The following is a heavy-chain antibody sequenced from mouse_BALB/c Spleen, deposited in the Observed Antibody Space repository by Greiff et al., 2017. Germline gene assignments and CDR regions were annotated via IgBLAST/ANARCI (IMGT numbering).Heavy chain of an antibody. V-gene: IGHV3-6*02. J-gene: IGHJ3*01. CDR2: ISYDGSN. D-gene: IGHD2-4*01. Sequence: DVQLQESGPGLVKPSQSLSLTCSVTGYSITSGYYWNWIRQFPGNKLEWMGYISYDGSNNYNPSLKNRISITRDTSKNQFFLKLNSVTTEDTATYYCAKFYDYIAYWGQGTLVTVSA. CDR3: AKFYDYIAY. CDR1: GYSITSGYY.